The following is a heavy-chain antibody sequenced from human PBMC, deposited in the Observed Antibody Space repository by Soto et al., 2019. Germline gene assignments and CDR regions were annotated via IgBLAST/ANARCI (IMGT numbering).Heavy chain of an antibody. CDR3: ARDHAILGWSAAHDAFDI. V-gene: IGHV3-30-3*01. CDR1: GFTFSSYA. D-gene: IGHD2-21*01. Sequence: QVQLVESGGGVVQPGRSLRLSCAASGFTFSSYAMHWVRQAPGKGLEWVAVISYDGSNKYYADSVKGRFTISRDNSKNTLYLQMTSMRAEDTAVYYCARDHAILGWSAAHDAFDIWGQGTMVTVSS. J-gene: IGHJ3*02. CDR2: ISYDGSNK.